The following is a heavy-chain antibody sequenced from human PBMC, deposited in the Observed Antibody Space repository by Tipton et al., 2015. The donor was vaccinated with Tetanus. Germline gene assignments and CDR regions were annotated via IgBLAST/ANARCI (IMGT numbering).Heavy chain of an antibody. CDR1: GGSINSGGYF. Sequence: TLSLTCTVSGGSINSGGYFWNWIRQYPGKGLEWIGYIYYSGTTHYNPSLKSRLVMSVDVSKNQFSLNLTSVTAADTAVYYCARDQGGGRVVRLNWFDPWGHGTLVTVSS. D-gene: IGHD6-6*01. J-gene: IGHJ5*02. CDR2: IYYSGTT. CDR3: ARDQGGGRVVRLNWFDP. V-gene: IGHV4-31*03.